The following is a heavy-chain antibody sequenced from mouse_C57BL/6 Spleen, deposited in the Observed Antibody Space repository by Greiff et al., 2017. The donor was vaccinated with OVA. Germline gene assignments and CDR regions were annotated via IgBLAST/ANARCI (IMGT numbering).Heavy chain of an antibody. Sequence: QVQLQQPGAELVMPGASVKLSCKASGYTFTSYWMHWVKQRPGQGLEWIGEIDPSDSYTNYNQKFKGKSTLTVDKSSSTAYMQLSSLTSEDSAVYYCARGGTAQASWFAYGGQGTLVTVSA. J-gene: IGHJ3*01. CDR1: GYTFTSYW. V-gene: IGHV1-69*01. CDR3: ARGGTAQASWFAY. CDR2: IDPSDSYT. D-gene: IGHD3-2*02.